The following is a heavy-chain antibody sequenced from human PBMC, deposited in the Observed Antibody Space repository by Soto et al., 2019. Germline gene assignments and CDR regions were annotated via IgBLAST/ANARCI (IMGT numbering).Heavy chain of an antibody. CDR1: GGTFSSYA. CDR3: ARSITGTVSYYYGMDV. D-gene: IGHD1-20*01. Sequence: QVQLVQSGAEVKKPGSSVKVSCKASGGTFSSYAISWVRQAPGQGLEWMGGIIPIFATPDYAQKFQGRVTITADESTSTAYMELSSLRSEDTAVYYCARSITGTVSYYYGMDVWGQGTTVTVSS. V-gene: IGHV1-69*12. CDR2: IIPIFATP. J-gene: IGHJ6*02.